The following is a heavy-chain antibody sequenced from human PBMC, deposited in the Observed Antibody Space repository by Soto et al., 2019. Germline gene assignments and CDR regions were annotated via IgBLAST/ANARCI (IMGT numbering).Heavy chain of an antibody. Sequence: GSLRLSCAASVFIVGNHGMTWVRQAPGRALEWVSTINANAIDTHYADSVKGRFTIYRDNSKNTLNLEMNSLRVEDTAVYYCARIPYDNSGTIFDYWGQGTLVTVSS. D-gene: IGHD3-22*01. V-gene: IGHV3-23*01. CDR3: ARIPYDNSGTIFDY. CDR1: VFIVGNHG. CDR2: INANAIDT. J-gene: IGHJ4*02.